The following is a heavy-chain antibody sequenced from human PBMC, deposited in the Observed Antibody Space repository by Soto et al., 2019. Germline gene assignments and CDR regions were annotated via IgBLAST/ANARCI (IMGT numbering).Heavy chain of an antibody. J-gene: IGHJ4*02. CDR1: GGSMSIGGHD. CDR3: ARAITGVARKYYFDY. D-gene: IGHD5-12*01. V-gene: IGHV4-31*03. Sequence: SETLSLTCSVSGGSMSIGGHDWSWIRQHPGKGLEWIGYIDYRGSAYFTPSLKGRITMSVDTSKSQFSLNVSSVTTADTAVYFCARAITGVARKYYFDYWGQRTLVTVSS. CDR2: IDYRGSA.